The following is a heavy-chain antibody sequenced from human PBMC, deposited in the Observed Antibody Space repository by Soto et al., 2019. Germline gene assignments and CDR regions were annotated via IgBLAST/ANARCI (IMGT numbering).Heavy chain of an antibody. Sequence: QVQLVESGGGVVQPGRSLRLSCAASGFTFSSYAMHWVRQAPCKGLEWVAVISYDGSNKYYADSVKGRFTISRDNSKNTLYLQMNSLRAEDTDVYYCARDQGIQLWLRYYYGMDVWGQGTTVTVSS. CDR1: GFTFSSYA. D-gene: IGHD5-18*01. CDR2: ISYDGSNK. J-gene: IGHJ6*02. CDR3: ARDQGIQLWLRYYYGMDV. V-gene: IGHV3-30-3*01.